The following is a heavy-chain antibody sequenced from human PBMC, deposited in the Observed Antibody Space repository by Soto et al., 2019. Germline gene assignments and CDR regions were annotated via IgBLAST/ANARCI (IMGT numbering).Heavy chain of an antibody. CDR3: AKEGAYSNYFNWFDP. J-gene: IGHJ5*02. D-gene: IGHD4-4*01. Sequence: EVQLVESGGGLVQPGRSLRLSCAASGFTFDDYAMHWVRQAPGKGLEWVSGISWNSGSIGYADSVKGRFTISRDNAKNSLYLQRNSLRAEDTALYYCAKEGAYSNYFNWFDPWGQGTLVTVSS. V-gene: IGHV3-9*01. CDR2: ISWNSGSI. CDR1: GFTFDDYA.